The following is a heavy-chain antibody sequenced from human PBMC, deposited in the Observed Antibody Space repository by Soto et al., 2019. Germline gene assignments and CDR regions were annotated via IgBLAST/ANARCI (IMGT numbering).Heavy chain of an antibody. CDR3: ASLYCSGGSCYPAYFDY. CDR2: IYYSGST. V-gene: IGHV4-59*01. J-gene: IGHJ4*02. D-gene: IGHD2-15*01. Sequence: SETLSLTCTVSGGSFFGYYWSWIRQPPGKGLEWIGYIYYSGSTNYNPSLKSRVTISVDTSKSQFSPNLNSVTAADTAVYYCASLYCSGGSCYPAYFDYWGQGTLVTVSS. CDR1: GGSFFGYY.